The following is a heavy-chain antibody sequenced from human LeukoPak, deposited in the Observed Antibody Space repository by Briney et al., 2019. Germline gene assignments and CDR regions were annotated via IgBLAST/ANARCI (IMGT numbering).Heavy chain of an antibody. CDR1: GGSISSYY. D-gene: IGHD3-3*01. Sequence: PSETLSLTCTVSGGSISSYYWSWIRQPAGKGLEWIGRIYTSGSTNYNPSLKSRVTMSVDTSKNQFSLKLSSVTAAGTAVYYCAREGEDLRFLEWLPRDGMDVWGQGTRSPSP. CDR3: AREGEDLRFLEWLPRDGMDV. J-gene: IGHJ6*02. V-gene: IGHV4-4*07. CDR2: IYTSGST.